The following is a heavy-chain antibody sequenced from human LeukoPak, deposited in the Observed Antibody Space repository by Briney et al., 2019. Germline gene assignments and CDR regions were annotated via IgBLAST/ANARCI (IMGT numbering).Heavy chain of an antibody. CDR2: INPSGGST. Sequence: ASVKVSCKASGYTFTSYYMHWVRQAPGQGLEWMGIINPSGGSTSYAQKFQGRVTMTRDMSTSTVYMELSSLRSEDTAVHYCAREEAVTTFPFDYWGQGTLVTVSS. D-gene: IGHD4-17*01. J-gene: IGHJ4*02. V-gene: IGHV1-46*01. CDR3: AREEAVTTFPFDY. CDR1: GYTFTSYY.